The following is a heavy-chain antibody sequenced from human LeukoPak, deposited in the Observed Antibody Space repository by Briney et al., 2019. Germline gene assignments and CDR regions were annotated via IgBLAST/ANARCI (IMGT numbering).Heavy chain of an antibody. CDR2: IYYSGST. Sequence: SETLSLTCTVSGGSISSYYWSWIRQPPGKGLEWIGYIYYSGSTNYNPSLKSRVTISVDTSENQFSLKLSSVTAADTAVYYCARESGYCSSTSCYMNAFDIWGQGTMVTVSS. CDR3: ARESGYCSSTSCYMNAFDI. J-gene: IGHJ3*02. CDR1: GGSISSYY. D-gene: IGHD2-2*02. V-gene: IGHV4-59*01.